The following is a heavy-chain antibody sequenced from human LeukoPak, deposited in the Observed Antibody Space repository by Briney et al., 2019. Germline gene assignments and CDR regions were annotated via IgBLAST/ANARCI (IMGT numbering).Heavy chain of an antibody. D-gene: IGHD5-24*01. CDR1: GFTFSSFA. CDR3: ARDNGDGYRTH. J-gene: IGHJ4*02. V-gene: IGHV3-64*04. Sequence: GGSLRLSCSASGFTFSSFAMHWVRQAPGKGLEYVAAISRNGGSTYYADSVKGRFTISRDNSKNTLHLQMNSLRAEDTAVYYCARDNGDGYRTHWGQGTLVTVSS. CDR2: ISRNGGST.